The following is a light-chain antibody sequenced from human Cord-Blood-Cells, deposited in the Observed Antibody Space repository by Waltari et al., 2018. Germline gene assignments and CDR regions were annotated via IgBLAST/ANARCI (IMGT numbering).Light chain of an antibody. V-gene: IGLV2-14*03. CDR2: DVS. CDR3: SSYTSSSTRV. J-gene: IGLJ3*02. CDR1: SSDVGGYNY. Sequence: QSALTQPASVSGYPGQSITISCTGTSSDVGGYNYVSWYQQHPGKAPKLIIYDVSNRPSGFSSRCSGSRSLNTASLTISGLQAEDESDYYCSSYTSSSTRVFRGGTKLTVL.